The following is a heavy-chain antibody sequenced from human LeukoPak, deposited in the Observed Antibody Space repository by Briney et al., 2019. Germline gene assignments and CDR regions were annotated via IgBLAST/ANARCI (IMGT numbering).Heavy chain of an antibody. CDR1: GFSFSSYG. D-gene: IGHD4-23*01. V-gene: IGHV3-23*01. J-gene: IGHJ4*02. CDR2: FSASDGSR. Sequence: GGSLRLSCEASGFSFSSYGMSWVRQAPGEGLEWVSGFSASDGSRYYADSVKGRFTISRDNSKNTLYLQMDSLRAEDTAVYYCAKNIGGFDYWGQGTLVTVSS. CDR3: AKNIGGFDY.